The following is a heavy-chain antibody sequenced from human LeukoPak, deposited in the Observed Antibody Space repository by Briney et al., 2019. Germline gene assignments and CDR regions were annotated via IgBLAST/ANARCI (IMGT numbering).Heavy chain of an antibody. V-gene: IGHV3-30*04. D-gene: IGHD6-6*01. J-gene: IGHJ4*02. CDR3: ARVDDRQLAPY. CDR1: GFTFSSYA. CDR2: ISYDGSNK. Sequence: GGSLRLSCAASGFTFSSYAMHWVRQAPGKGLEWVAVISYDGSNKYYADSVKGRFTISRDNSKNTLYLQMNSLRAEDTAVYYCARVDDRQLAPYWGQGTLVTVSS.